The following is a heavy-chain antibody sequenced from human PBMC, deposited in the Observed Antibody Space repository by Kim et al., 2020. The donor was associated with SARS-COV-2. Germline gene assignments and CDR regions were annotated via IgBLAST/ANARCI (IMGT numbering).Heavy chain of an antibody. Sequence: SETLSLTCTVSGGSISSYYWSWIRQPPGKGLEWIGYIYYSGSTNYNPSLKSRVTISVDTSKNQFSLKLSSVTAADTAVYYCARGGDGYPVDYWGQGTLVT. CDR2: IYYSGST. J-gene: IGHJ4*02. D-gene: IGHD3-16*01. CDR3: ARGGDGYPVDY. CDR1: GGSISSYY. V-gene: IGHV4-59*01.